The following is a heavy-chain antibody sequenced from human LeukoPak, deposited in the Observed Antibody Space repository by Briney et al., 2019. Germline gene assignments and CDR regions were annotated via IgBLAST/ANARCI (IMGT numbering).Heavy chain of an antibody. J-gene: IGHJ6*02. Sequence: SETLSLTCTVSGGSFSSYYWSWIRQPPGKGLEWIGYIYYSGSTNYNPSLKSRVSISVDTSKNQFSLKLSSVTAADTAVYYCARYVYDSSGYNWYGMDVWGQGTTVTVSS. CDR2: IYYSGST. CDR3: ARYVYDSSGYNWYGMDV. CDR1: GGSFSSYY. V-gene: IGHV4-59*08. D-gene: IGHD3-22*01.